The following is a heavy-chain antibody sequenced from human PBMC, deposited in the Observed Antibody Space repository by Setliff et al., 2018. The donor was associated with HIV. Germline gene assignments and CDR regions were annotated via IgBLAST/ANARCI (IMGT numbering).Heavy chain of an antibody. J-gene: IGHJ4*02. Sequence: SETLSLSCTVSGDSVSSRSYYWSWIRQPPGKGLEWIGYIYYSGSTNYNPSLKSRVTISVDTSKNHFSLKLRSVTAADTAVYYCAQLGMVDDFDYWGQGTLVTVSS. D-gene: IGHD1-1*01. V-gene: IGHV4-61*03. CDR1: GDSVSSRSYY. CDR2: IYYSGST. CDR3: AQLGMVDDFDY.